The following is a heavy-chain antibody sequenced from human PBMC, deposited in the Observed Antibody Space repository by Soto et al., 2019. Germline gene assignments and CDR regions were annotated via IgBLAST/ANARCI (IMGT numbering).Heavy chain of an antibody. CDR2: ISGSGGST. D-gene: IGHD3-3*01. J-gene: IGHJ6*02. V-gene: IGHV3-23*01. CDR1: GFTFSSYA. Sequence: GGSLRLSCAASGFTFSSYAMSWVRQAPGKGLEWVSAISGSGGSTYYADSVKGRFTISRDNSKNTLYLQMNSLRAEDTAVYYWAKALGGRFLKYYYYGMDVWGQGTTVTVSS. CDR3: AKALGGRFLKYYYYGMDV.